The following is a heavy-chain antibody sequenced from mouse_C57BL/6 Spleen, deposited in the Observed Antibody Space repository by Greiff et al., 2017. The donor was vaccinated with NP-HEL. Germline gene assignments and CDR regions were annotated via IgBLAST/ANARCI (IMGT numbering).Heavy chain of an antibody. CDR1: GYTFTSYW. Sequence: GQLQQPGAELVMPGASVKLSCKASGYTFTSYWMHWVKQRPGQGREWIGEIDPSDSYTNYNQKFKGKSTLTVDKSSSTAYMQLSSLTSEDSAVYYCARFTTVVATFPYYAMDYWGQRTSVTVSA. CDR3: ARFTTVVATFPYYAMDY. V-gene: IGHV1-69*01. J-gene: IGHJ4*01. CDR2: IDPSDSYT. D-gene: IGHD1-1*01.